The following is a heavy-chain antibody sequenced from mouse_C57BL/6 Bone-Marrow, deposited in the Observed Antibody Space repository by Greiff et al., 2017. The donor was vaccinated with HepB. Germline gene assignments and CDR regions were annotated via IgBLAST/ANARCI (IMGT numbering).Heavy chain of an antibody. CDR1: GFTFSDFY. CDR2: SRNKANDYTT. CDR3: ARDYYGSRRDWYFDV. V-gene: IGHV7-1*01. Sequence: EVKLVESGGGLVQSGRSLRLSCATSGFTFSDFYMEWVRQAPGKGLEWIAASRNKANDYTTEYSASVKGRFIVSRDTSQSILHLQMNALRAEDTAIYYCARDYYGSRRDWYFDVWGTGTTVTVSS. J-gene: IGHJ1*03. D-gene: IGHD1-1*01.